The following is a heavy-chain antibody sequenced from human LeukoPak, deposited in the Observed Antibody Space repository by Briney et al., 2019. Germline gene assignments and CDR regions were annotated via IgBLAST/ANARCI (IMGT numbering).Heavy chain of an antibody. J-gene: IGHJ4*02. CDR2: ISTSGSTT. V-gene: IGHV3-48*03. D-gene: IGHD6-13*01. Sequence: GGSLRLSCAASEFMFSTYEMNWVRQAPGKGLEWISYISTSGSTTQYADSVRGRFTISRDNSKNTLYLQMNSLRAEDTAVYYCAIAAAGTSDYWGQGTLVTVSS. CDR3: AIAAAGTSDY. CDR1: EFMFSTYE.